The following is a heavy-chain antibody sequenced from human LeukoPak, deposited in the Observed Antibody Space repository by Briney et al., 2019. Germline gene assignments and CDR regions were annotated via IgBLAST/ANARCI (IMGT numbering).Heavy chain of an antibody. D-gene: IGHD2-15*01. V-gene: IGHV1-18*01. Sequence: ASVNVSCKASGYTFTSYGISWVRQAPGQGLEWMGWISAYNGNTNYAQKLQGRVTMTTDTSTSTAYMELRSLRSDDTAVYYCARIRCSGGSCYSDWFDPWGQGTLVTVSS. CDR3: ARIRCSGGSCYSDWFDP. J-gene: IGHJ5*02. CDR2: ISAYNGNT. CDR1: GYTFTSYG.